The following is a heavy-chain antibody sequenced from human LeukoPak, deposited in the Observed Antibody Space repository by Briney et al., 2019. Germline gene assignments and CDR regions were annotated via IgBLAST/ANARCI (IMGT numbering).Heavy chain of an antibody. CDR3: AKVSWLGTLPSYHFDS. CDR1: GFTFSDHA. J-gene: IGHJ4*02. CDR2: IRGTGTTT. D-gene: IGHD6-19*01. V-gene: IGHV3-23*01. Sequence: PGGSLRLSCAASGFTFSDHAMSWVRQAPGKGLEWVSAIRGTGTTTFYEASVKGRFTISRDNSKNTADLQMNSLRAEDTAVYYCAKVSWLGTLPSYHFDSWGQGTQVTVSS.